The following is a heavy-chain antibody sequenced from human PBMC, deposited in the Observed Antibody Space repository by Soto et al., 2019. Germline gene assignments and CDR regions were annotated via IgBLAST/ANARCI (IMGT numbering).Heavy chain of an antibody. CDR1: GDSVSSNSAA. CDR3: ARETRYNWNSGNWFDP. Sequence: SQTLSLPCAISGDSVSSNSAAWNWISQSPSRGLEWLGRTYYRSKWYNDYAVSVKSRITINPDTSKNQFSLQLNSVTPEDTAVYYCARETRYNWNSGNWFDPWGQGTLVTVSS. J-gene: IGHJ5*02. D-gene: IGHD1-7*01. CDR2: TYYRSKWYN. V-gene: IGHV6-1*01.